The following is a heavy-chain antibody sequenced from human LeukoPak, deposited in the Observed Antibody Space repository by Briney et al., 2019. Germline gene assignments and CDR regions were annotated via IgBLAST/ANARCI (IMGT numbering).Heavy chain of an antibody. V-gene: IGHV4-59*08. Sequence: PSETLSLTCTVSGGSISSYYWSWIRQPPGKGLEWIGYIYYSGSTNYNPSLKSRVTISVDTSKNQFSLKLSSVTAADTAVCYCARHRGLGYYDFWSGLDYWGQGTLITVSS. CDR3: ARHRGLGYYDFWSGLDY. CDR1: GGSISSYY. CDR2: IYYSGST. D-gene: IGHD3-3*01. J-gene: IGHJ4*02.